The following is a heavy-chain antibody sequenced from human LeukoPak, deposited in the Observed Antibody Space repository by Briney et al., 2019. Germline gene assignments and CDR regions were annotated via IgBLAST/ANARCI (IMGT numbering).Heavy chain of an antibody. D-gene: IGHD3-22*01. CDR3: ARAVRSGYFDY. Sequence: ASVKVSCKASGGTFSSYAISWVQQAPGQGLEWMGWISAYNGNTNYAQKLQGRVTMTTDTSTSTAYMELRSLRSDDTAVYYCARAVRSGYFDYWGQGTLVTVSS. J-gene: IGHJ4*02. CDR2: ISAYNGNT. CDR1: GGTFSSYA. V-gene: IGHV1-18*01.